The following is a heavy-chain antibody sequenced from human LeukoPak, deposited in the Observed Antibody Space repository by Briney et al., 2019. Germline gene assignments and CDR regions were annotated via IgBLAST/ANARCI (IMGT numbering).Heavy chain of an antibody. Sequence: ASVKVSCKVSGYTLTELSMHWVRQAPGKGLEWMGGFDPEDGETIYAQKFQGRVTITADESTSTAYMELSSLRSEDTAVYYCARESSGTNNFDYWGQGTLVTVSS. CDR3: ARESSGTNNFDY. V-gene: IGHV1-24*01. CDR1: GYTLTELS. D-gene: IGHD6-25*01. CDR2: FDPEDGET. J-gene: IGHJ4*02.